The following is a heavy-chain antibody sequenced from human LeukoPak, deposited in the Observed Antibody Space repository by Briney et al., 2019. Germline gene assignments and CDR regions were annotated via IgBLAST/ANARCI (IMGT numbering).Heavy chain of an antibody. Sequence: GESLKISCKGSGYSFTSYWIGWVRQMPGKGLEWMGIIYPGDSDTRYSPSFQGQVTISADKSISTAYLQWSSLKASDTAMYYCARVRRPRGYSGYDLGYWGQGTLVTVSS. CDR2: IYPGDSDT. J-gene: IGHJ4*02. V-gene: IGHV5-51*01. D-gene: IGHD5-12*01. CDR3: ARVRRPRGYSGYDLGY. CDR1: GYSFTSYW.